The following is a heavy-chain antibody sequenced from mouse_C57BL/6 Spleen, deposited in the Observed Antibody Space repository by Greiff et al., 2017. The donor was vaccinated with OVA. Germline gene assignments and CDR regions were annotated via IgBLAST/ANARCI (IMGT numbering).Heavy chain of an antibody. CDR2: ISYDGSN. V-gene: IGHV3-6*01. Sequence: ESGPGLVKPSQSLSLPCSVTGYSITSGYYWNWIRQFPGNKLEWMGYISYDGSNNYNPSLKNRISITRDTSKNQFFLKLNSVTTEDTATYYCARLSYYDYDVGFAYWGQGTLVTVSA. J-gene: IGHJ3*01. CDR3: ARLSYYDYDVGFAY. D-gene: IGHD2-4*01. CDR1: GYSITSGYY.